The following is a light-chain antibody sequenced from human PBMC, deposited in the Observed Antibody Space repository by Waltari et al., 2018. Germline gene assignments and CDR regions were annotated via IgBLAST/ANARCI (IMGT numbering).Light chain of an antibody. CDR2: AAS. V-gene: IGKV1-6*01. CDR1: QGIRND. Sequence: AIQMTQSPSSLSASVRDRILITCRASQGIRNDLGWYQQKPGNAPKLLIYAASSLQSGVPSRFSGSGSGTDFTLSISSLQPEDFATYYCLQDYSYPRTFGQGTKVEI. CDR3: LQDYSYPRT. J-gene: IGKJ1*01.